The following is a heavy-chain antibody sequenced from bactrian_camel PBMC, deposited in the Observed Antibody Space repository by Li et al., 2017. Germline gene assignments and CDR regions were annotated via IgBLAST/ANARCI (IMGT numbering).Heavy chain of an antibody. J-gene: IGHJ4*01. D-gene: IGHD4*01. CDR2: IMSDGTI. V-gene: IGHV3S53*01. CDR3: AANSVCLPAVIATVDSVCEYTY. CDR1: GYHYTTYA. Sequence: HVQLVESGGGSVQAGESLTLSCTTSGYHYTTYAMAWFRQYPGKDREGVAAIMSDGTITYADSVKGRFTISKDSAKNTLYLQMDSLKPEDQAMYYCAANSVCLPAVIATVDSVCEYTYSGQGTQVTVS.